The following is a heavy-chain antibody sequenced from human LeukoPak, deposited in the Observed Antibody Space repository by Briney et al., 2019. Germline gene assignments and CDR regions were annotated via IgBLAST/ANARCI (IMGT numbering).Heavy chain of an antibody. Sequence: GASVKVSCKASGYSFTAQYMHWLRQAPGQGLEWMGWINPNNGDTKYAQSFLGRVIMTRDTSTITAYMELSSLRSDDTAVYFCASYARSVSTTPFDSWGQGTLVTVSS. CDR3: ASYARSVSTTPFDS. V-gene: IGHV1-2*02. J-gene: IGHJ4*02. D-gene: IGHD2-8*01. CDR1: GYSFTAQY. CDR2: INPNNGDT.